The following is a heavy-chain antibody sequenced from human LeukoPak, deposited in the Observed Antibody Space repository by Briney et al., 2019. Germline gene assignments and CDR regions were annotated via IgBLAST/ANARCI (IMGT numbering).Heavy chain of an antibody. D-gene: IGHD1-7*01. J-gene: IGHJ4*02. CDR1: GFTFSTHW. CDR2: INEDGGEE. CDR3: ARDPDIGTTDY. Sequence: GGSLRLSCASYGFTFSTHWISCVRQAPGKGLEWVANINEDGGEEYYVDSVKGLFNISKENARNSSYLQMNRLRAQDTTVYYCARDPDIGTTDYWGQGTLVTVSS. V-gene: IGHV3-7*01.